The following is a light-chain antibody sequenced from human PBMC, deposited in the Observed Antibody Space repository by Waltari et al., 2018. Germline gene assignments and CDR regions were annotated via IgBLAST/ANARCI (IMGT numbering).Light chain of an antibody. CDR1: QSISSY. J-gene: IGKJ1*01. CDR2: AAS. V-gene: IGKV1-39*01. Sequence: DIQMTQSPFSLSASVGDRVTITCRASQSISSYLNWYQQKPGRAPKLLIYAASSLQSGVPSRFSGSGSGTDFTLTISSLQPEDFATYYCQPTYTSLAWTFGQGTKVEIK. CDR3: QPTYTSLAWT.